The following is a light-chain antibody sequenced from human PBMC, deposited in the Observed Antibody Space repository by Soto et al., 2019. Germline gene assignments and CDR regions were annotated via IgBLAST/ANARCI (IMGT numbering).Light chain of an antibody. V-gene: IGKV3-15*01. J-gene: IGKJ2*01. Sequence: EIVMTQSPATLSVSPGERATLSCRASQSISTELAWYKQKPGQPPRLLIYSASTRATGVPARFTGSGSGSKFTLTIGGLQSEDFAVYYCQQGHNWPLTFGQGTRLEI. CDR3: QQGHNWPLT. CDR2: SAS. CDR1: QSISTE.